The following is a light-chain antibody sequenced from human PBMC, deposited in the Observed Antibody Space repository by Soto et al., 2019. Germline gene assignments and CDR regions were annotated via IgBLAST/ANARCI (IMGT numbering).Light chain of an antibody. CDR1: QSISSW. CDR2: KAS. V-gene: IGKV1-5*03. Sequence: DIQMTQSPSTLSASVGDRVTITCRASQSISSWLAWYQQKPGKAPKLLIYKASSLESGVPSRFSGSGSGTEFTLTISSLQPDDFATYYCQQYNDYPGTFGQGPKVEIK. CDR3: QQYNDYPGT. J-gene: IGKJ1*01.